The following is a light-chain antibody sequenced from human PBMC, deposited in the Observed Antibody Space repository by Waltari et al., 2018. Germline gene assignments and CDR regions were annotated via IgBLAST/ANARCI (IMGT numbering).Light chain of an antibody. Sequence: QSALTQPASVSGSPGQSITLSCTGTSSAVGGYNYVPWYQQYPGTAPNLMIYAVSNRPSGISDRFSGSKSGNTASLTISGLRAEDEADYYCSSYTSSGSLVFGGGTKLTV. CDR2: AVS. CDR3: SSYTSSGSLV. V-gene: IGLV2-14*01. CDR1: SSAVGGYNY. J-gene: IGLJ2*01.